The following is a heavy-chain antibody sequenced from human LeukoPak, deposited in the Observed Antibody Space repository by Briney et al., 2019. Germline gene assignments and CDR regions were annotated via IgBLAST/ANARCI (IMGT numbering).Heavy chain of an antibody. D-gene: IGHD3-22*01. J-gene: IGHJ4*02. CDR3: AKDHYDSSGYYPYYFDY. CDR2: ISGSGGST. V-gene: IGHV3-23*01. Sequence: GSLRLSCAASGFTFSSYAMSWVRQAPGKGLEWVSAISGSGGSTYYADSVKGRFTISRDNSKNTLYLQMNSLRAEDTAVYYCAKDHYDSSGYYPYYFDYWGQGTLVTVSS. CDR1: GFTFSSYA.